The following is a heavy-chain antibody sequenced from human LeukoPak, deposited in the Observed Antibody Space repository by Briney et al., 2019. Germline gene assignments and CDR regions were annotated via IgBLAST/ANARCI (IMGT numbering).Heavy chain of an antibody. CDR2: ISSSSSKI. Sequence: GGSLTLSCAVSGFTFSNYSMNWVRQAPGEGLEWVSCISSSSSKIYYADLVKVRFTIYRDNAKNTPYLQMNSLRAEDTAVYYCAIDEFDYWGQGTLVTVSS. J-gene: IGHJ4*02. CDR3: AIDEFDY. V-gene: IGHV3-21*01. CDR1: GFTFSNYS.